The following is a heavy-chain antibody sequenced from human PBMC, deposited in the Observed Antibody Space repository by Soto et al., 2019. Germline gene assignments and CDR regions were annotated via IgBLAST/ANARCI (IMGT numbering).Heavy chain of an antibody. CDR1: GDTDTNYV. V-gene: IGHV1-69*01. Sequence: QVQLVQSGAEVKKPGSSVKVSCKASGDTDTNYVISWVRQAPGQGLEWMGGIFPKFGTTYSAQKLQERLTITVDESTSTVYKQLSSLRIDDTAVYYCEAEMTFGKLSVVWGQGTTVTVSS. J-gene: IGHJ6*02. CDR2: IFPKFGTT. D-gene: IGHD3-16*02. CDR3: EAEMTFGKLSVV.